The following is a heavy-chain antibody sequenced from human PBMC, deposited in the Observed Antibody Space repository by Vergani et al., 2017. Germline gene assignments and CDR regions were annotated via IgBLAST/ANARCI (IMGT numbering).Heavy chain of an antibody. Sequence: QVQLVQSGAEVKKPGSSVKVSCKASGGTFSSYTISWVRQAPGQGLEWMGRIIPILGIANYAQKFQGRVTITADKSTSTAYMELSSMRAEETAVYYCARTNDYGDYWGQGTLVTVSS. CDR3: ARTNDYGDY. J-gene: IGHJ4*02. CDR2: IIPILGIA. CDR1: GGTFSSYT. V-gene: IGHV1-69*02.